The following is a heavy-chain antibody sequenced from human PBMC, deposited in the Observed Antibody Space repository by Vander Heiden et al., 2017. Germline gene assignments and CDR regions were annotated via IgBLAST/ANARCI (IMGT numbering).Heavy chain of an antibody. CDR2: IIPLFGTV. V-gene: IGHV1-69*01. CDR1: GGTFRNYA. D-gene: IGHD2-2*01. CDR3: AGGSTSRPDV. Sequence: QVQLVQSGAEVKKPGSSVKVSRRASGGTFRNYAITWVRQAPGQGLEWMGGIIPLFGTVNNAQKFQGRVTITAVESTGTAYMELTSLGSDDTAIYYCAGGSTSRPDVWGQGTTVTVSS. J-gene: IGHJ6*02.